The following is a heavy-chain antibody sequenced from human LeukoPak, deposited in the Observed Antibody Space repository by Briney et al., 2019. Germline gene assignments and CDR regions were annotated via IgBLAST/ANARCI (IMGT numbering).Heavy chain of an antibody. CDR3: ARAGYCSGGSCYGSDY. Sequence: GGSLRLSCAASGFTFSSYGMHWVRQAPGKGLEWVAAMWYDGSIQYYADSVKGRFTISRDNSKNTLYLQMDSLRAEDTAVYYCARAGYCSGGSCYGSDYWGQGTLVSVSS. V-gene: IGHV3-33*01. CDR1: GFTFSSYG. CDR2: MWYDGSIQ. D-gene: IGHD2-15*01. J-gene: IGHJ4*02.